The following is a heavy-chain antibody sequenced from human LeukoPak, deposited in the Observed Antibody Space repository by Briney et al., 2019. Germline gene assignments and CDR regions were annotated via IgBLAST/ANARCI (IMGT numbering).Heavy chain of an antibody. V-gene: IGHV4-59*01. CDR3: ARTSSSPIWFDP. CDR1: GGSISNYY. Sequence: PSETLSLTCTVSGGSISNYYWSWIRQPPGKGLEWIGHIYYSGNTNYNPSLKSRVTISIDTSKNQFSLRLSSVTAADTAVYYCARTSSSPIWFDPWGQGTLVTVSS. D-gene: IGHD6-13*01. J-gene: IGHJ5*02. CDR2: IYYSGNT.